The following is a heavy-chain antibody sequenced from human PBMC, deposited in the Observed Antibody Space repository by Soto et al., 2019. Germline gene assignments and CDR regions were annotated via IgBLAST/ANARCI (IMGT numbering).Heavy chain of an antibody. V-gene: IGHV1-69*13. CDR2: IIPIFGTA. CDR1: GGTFSSYA. Sequence: SVKVSCKASGGTFSSYAISCVLQAPVQGLEWMGGIIPIFGTANYAQKFQGRVTITADESTSTAYMELSSLRSEDTAVYYCATGGYDSSGYYRFDYWGQGTLVTVSS. D-gene: IGHD3-22*01. CDR3: ATGGYDSSGYYRFDY. J-gene: IGHJ4*02.